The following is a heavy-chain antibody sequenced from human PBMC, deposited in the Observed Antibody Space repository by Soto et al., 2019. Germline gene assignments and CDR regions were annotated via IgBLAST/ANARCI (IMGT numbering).Heavy chain of an antibody. CDR1: RGTFSTYT. D-gene: IGHD2-21*02. V-gene: IGHV1-69*02. CDR3: AIEYGGDSPLDY. Sequence: QVLLVQSGAEVKKPGSSVKVSCKASRGTFSTYTISWVRQAPGQGFEWMGRVIPLVDITTYAQKFQGRVTIXAGXSTNTAYMALSSLRSADTAVYYCAIEYGGDSPLDYWGQGTLVTVSS. J-gene: IGHJ4*02. CDR2: VIPLVDIT.